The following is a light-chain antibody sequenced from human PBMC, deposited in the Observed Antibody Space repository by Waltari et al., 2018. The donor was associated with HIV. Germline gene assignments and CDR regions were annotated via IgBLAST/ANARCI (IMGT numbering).Light chain of an antibody. Sequence: QSALTQPRSVSGSPGQSVPIPCTGTSSAVGVYNFVSWYQQHPGNAPKLMIYDVSKRPSGVPDRFSGSKSGNTASLTISGLQAEDEADYYCCSYAGSYPVVFGGGTKLTVL. CDR2: DVS. CDR1: SSAVGVYNF. V-gene: IGLV2-11*01. J-gene: IGLJ2*01. CDR3: CSYAGSYPVV.